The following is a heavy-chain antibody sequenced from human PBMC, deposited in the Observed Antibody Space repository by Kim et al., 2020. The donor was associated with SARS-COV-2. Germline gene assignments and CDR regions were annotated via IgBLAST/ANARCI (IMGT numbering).Heavy chain of an antibody. D-gene: IGHD3-10*01. CDR2: ISGSGGSA. Sequence: GGSLRLSCAASGFTFSSYAMSWVRQAPGKGLEWVSAISGSGGSAYYADSVKGRFTISRDNSKNTLYLQMNSLRAEDTAVYYCAKVPSASLTMVRGVMEYWGQGTLVTVSS. V-gene: IGHV3-23*01. J-gene: IGHJ4*02. CDR3: AKVPSASLTMVRGVMEY. CDR1: GFTFSSYA.